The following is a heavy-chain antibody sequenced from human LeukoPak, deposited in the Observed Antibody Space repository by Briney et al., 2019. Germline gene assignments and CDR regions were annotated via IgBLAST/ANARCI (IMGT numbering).Heavy chain of an antibody. V-gene: IGHV3-23*01. CDR1: GFTFSSYA. CDR3: EGYYYGSGSPDY. J-gene: IGHJ4*02. Sequence: GGSLRLSCAASGFTFSSYAMSWAREAPGKGLEWVSAISGSSGSTYYADSVKGRFTISRDNSKNTLYLQMNSLRAEDTAVYYCEGYYYGSGSPDYWGQGTLVTVSS. D-gene: IGHD3-10*01. CDR2: ISGSSGST.